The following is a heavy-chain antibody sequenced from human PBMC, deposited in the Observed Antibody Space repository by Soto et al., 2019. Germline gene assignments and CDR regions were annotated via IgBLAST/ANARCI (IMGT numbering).Heavy chain of an antibody. D-gene: IGHD6-19*01. J-gene: IGHJ5*02. Sequence: SETLSLTCTVSGGSVSSGSYHWGWIRQPPGKGLEWIGYIYHSGSTNYNPSLKSRVTISVDTSKNQFSLSLTSVTAADTAVYYCARLSVAWFDPWGQGTLVTLSS. CDR3: ARLSVAWFDP. V-gene: IGHV4-61*01. CDR1: GGSVSSGSYH. CDR2: IYHSGST.